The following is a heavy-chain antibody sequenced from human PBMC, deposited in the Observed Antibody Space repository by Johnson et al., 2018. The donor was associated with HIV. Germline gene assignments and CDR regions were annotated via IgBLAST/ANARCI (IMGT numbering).Heavy chain of an antibody. D-gene: IGHD3-22*01. J-gene: IGHJ3*02. CDR3: AIPSPYYYDSSAFDI. V-gene: IGHV3-74*02. CDR1: GFTLSSSI. CDR2: INSDGSST. Sequence: VQLVESGGGVAQPGTSLRLSCADSGFTLSSSIMHWVRRAPGKGLVWVSRINSDGSSTNYADSVKGRFTISRDNAKNTLYLQMNSLRAEDTAVYYCAIPSPYYYDSSAFDIWGQGTMVTVSS.